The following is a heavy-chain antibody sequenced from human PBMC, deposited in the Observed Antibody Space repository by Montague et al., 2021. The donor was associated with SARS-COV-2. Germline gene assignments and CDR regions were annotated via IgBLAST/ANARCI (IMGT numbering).Heavy chain of an antibody. Sequence: SETLSLTCTVSGRSISTDHYWCWILQPPGKGLEWIVSIHHSGNTYYNPSLKSRLTISIDTSKNQFSLKLTSLTAADTAVYYCSSEVAYLDYFDPWGQGALVTVSS. CDR3: SSEVAYLDYFDP. J-gene: IGHJ5*02. V-gene: IGHV4-38-2*02. CDR2: IHHSGNT. CDR1: GRSISTDHY. D-gene: IGHD4-11*01.